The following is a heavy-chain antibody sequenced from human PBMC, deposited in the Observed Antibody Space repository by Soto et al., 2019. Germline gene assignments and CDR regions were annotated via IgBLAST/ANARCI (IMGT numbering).Heavy chain of an antibody. Sequence: GGSLRLSCAASGFTFSSYAMSWVRQAPGKGLEWVSAISGSGGSTYYADSVKGRFTISRDNSKNTLYLQMNSLRAEDTAVYYCAKDQGDIVVVPAAISAFDIWGQGTMVTVSS. D-gene: IGHD2-2*01. J-gene: IGHJ3*02. CDR1: GFTFSSYA. CDR2: ISGSGGST. V-gene: IGHV3-23*01. CDR3: AKDQGDIVVVPAAISAFDI.